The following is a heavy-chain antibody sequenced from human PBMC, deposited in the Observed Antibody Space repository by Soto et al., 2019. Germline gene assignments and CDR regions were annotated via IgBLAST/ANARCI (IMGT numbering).Heavy chain of an antibody. V-gene: IGHV3-7*01. CDR2: IKRDGSET. J-gene: IGHJ4*02. D-gene: IGHD6-19*01. CDR1: GFSFGSYW. Sequence: EVQLVQSGGGLVQPGGSLRLSCAASGFSFGSYWMDWVRQAPGKGLQWVAYIKRDGSETYYEDSVRGRFTISRDNAKKSLYLQMNSLRAEDTAMYFCARGASQWLVGDYWGQGALVTVAS. CDR3: ARGASQWLVGDY.